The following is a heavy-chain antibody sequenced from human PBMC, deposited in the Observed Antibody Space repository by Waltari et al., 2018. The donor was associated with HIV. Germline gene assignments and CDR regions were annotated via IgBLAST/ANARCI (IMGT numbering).Heavy chain of an antibody. D-gene: IGHD2-2*01. CDR2: INIDGTET. CDR3: TRDLSTYGHEFDY. J-gene: IGHJ4*02. CDR1: GFNFRSYW. Sequence: DVRLEESGGNLVQPGGSLRLSCVASGFNFRSYWMHWIRHAPGKGLGWVSNINIDGTETSYLDSVKGRFTISRDNTKNTVYLQMNGLRVDDTAIYYCTRDLSTYGHEFDYWGQGTRVTVAS. V-gene: IGHV3-74*01.